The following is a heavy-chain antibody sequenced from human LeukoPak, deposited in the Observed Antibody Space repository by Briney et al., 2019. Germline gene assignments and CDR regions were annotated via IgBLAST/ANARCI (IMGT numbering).Heavy chain of an antibody. J-gene: IGHJ4*02. CDR2: IYDGRDT. Sequence: PSETLSLTCSASGDSTSRRYWSWIRQSPGRTLEWIGHIYDGRDTKYNPSLTSRVTISVDTSRNQFSLSLTSVTAADTAIYYCAQTTGWPGFDFWGPGALVTVSS. V-gene: IGHV4-59*08. CDR1: GDSTSRRY. CDR3: AQTTGWPGFDF. D-gene: IGHD6-19*01.